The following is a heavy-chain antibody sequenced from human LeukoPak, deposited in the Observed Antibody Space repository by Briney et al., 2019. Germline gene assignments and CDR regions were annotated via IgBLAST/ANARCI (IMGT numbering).Heavy chain of an antibody. CDR3: AKDGVRWY. D-gene: IGHD3-16*01. CDR1: GHTFTGYY. CDR2: INPNTGGT. V-gene: IGHV1-2*02. J-gene: IGHJ4*02. Sequence: DSVKVSCKASGHTFTGYYMHWVRQAPGQGLEWMGWINPNTGGTNYAQKFQGRGTMTRDTSISTAYMELSRLRSDDTAVYYCAKDGVRWYWGQGTLVTVSS.